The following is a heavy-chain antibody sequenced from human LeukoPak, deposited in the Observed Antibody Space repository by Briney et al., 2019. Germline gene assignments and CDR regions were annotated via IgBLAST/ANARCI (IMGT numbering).Heavy chain of an antibody. CDR3: TREGEYYDFWSGQTGFDY. CDR1: GFTFSSYA. J-gene: IGHJ4*02. Sequence: QSGGSLRLSCAASGFTFSSYAMSWVRQAPGKGLEWVSAISGSGGSTYYADSVKGRFTISRDNSKNTLYLQMNSLKTEDTAVYYCTREGEYYDFWSGQTGFDYWGQGTLVTVSS. CDR2: ISGSGGST. V-gene: IGHV3-23*01. D-gene: IGHD3-3*01.